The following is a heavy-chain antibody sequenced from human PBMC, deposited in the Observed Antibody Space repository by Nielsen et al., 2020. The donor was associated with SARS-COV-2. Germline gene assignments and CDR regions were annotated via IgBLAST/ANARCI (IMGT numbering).Heavy chain of an antibody. D-gene: IGHD5-12*01. V-gene: IGHV4-31*03. CDR3: AREGGPLRLRPDY. Sequence: SETLSLTCTVSGDSISSGGYYWSWIRQHPGKGLEWIGYIYYSGSTYYNPSLKSRVTISVDTSKNQFSLKLSSVTAADTAVYYCAREGGPLRLRPDYWGQGTLVTVSS. J-gene: IGHJ4*02. CDR1: GDSISSGGYY. CDR2: IYYSGST.